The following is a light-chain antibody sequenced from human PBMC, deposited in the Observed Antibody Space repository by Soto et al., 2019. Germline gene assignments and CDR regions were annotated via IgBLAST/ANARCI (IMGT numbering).Light chain of an antibody. CDR1: QSVSSN. J-gene: IGKJ1*01. Sequence: EIVMTQSPATLSVSPGERATLSCRASQSVSSNLAWYQQKPGQAPRLLIYGASTRATGIPAKFSGRGSGTEFTLTISNLQSEDFAVYYCQLYNTWPLWTFGQGTKVEIK. V-gene: IGKV3-15*01. CDR3: QLYNTWPLWT. CDR2: GAS.